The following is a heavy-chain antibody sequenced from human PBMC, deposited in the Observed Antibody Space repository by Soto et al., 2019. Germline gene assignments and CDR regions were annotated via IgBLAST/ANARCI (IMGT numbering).Heavy chain of an antibody. CDR1: GFTFSNAL. D-gene: IGHD3-3*01. Sequence: PGGSLRLSCAASGFTFSNALMSWVRQAPGKGLEWVGRIKSKTDGGTTDYAVPVKGRFTISRDDSKDTLYLQMNSLKTEDTAVYYCTTALTIFGVVIDPWGQGTLVTVSS. CDR2: IKSKTDGGTT. V-gene: IGHV3-15*01. J-gene: IGHJ5*02. CDR3: TTALTIFGVVIDP.